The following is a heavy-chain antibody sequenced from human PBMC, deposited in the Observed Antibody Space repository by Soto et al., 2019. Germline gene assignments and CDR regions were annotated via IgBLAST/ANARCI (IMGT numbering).Heavy chain of an antibody. CDR2: ISSSSSYI. Sequence: PGGSLRLSCAATGFTFSSYSMNWVRQAPGEGLEWVSSISSSSSYIYYADSVKGRFTISRDNAKNSLYLQMNSLRAEDTAVYYCARDAVVSGWYERDAFDIWGQGTMVTVSS. V-gene: IGHV3-21*01. J-gene: IGHJ3*02. D-gene: IGHD6-19*01. CDR3: ARDAVVSGWYERDAFDI. CDR1: GFTFSSYS.